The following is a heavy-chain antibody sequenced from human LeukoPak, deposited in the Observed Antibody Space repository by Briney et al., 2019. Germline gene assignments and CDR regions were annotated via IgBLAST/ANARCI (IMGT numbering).Heavy chain of an antibody. Sequence: PGGSLRLSCAASGFTFSTYLMSWVRQAPGKGLEWVASVRPDGTEKTYVDSVKGRFTISRDNAKNSLYLQMNSLRAEDTAVYYCATSRASIHDWGQGTLVTVSS. CDR3: ATSRASIHD. CDR1: GFTFSTYL. J-gene: IGHJ4*02. CDR2: VRPDGTEK. V-gene: IGHV3-7*03.